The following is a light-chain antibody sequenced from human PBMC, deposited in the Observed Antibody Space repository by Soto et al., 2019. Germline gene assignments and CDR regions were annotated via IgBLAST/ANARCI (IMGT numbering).Light chain of an antibody. CDR2: DAS. Sequence: MPPPATPLSLPAEISATLSSTASHSISGYLAWYQQKPGQAPRLLIYDASNRATGIPARFSGSGSGTDFTLTISRLEPEDFAVYCCQQYGSSPRTFGQGTKVDIK. CDR3: QQYGSSPRT. CDR1: HSISGY. V-gene: IGKV3-20*01. J-gene: IGKJ1*01.